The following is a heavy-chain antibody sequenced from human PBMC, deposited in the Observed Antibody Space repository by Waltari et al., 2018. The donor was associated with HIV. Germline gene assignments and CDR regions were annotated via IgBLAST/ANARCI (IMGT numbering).Heavy chain of an antibody. CDR1: GFTFSSYS. CDR3: ARTPGMIPYFDY. D-gene: IGHD3-22*01. CDR2: ISISSSYI. V-gene: IGHV3-21*01. Sequence: EVQLVESGGGLVKPGGSLRLSCAASGFTFSSYSMNWVRQAPGKGLGWVSSISISSSYIYYADSVKGRFTISRDNAKNSLYLQMNSLRAEDTAVYYCARTPGMIPYFDYWGQGTLVTVSS. J-gene: IGHJ4*02.